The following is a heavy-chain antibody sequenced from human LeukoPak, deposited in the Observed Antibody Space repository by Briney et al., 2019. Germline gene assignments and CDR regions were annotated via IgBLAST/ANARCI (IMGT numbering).Heavy chain of an antibody. D-gene: IGHD3-3*01. V-gene: IGHV3-21*01. CDR1: GFTFSRYS. Sequence: GGSLRLSCAASGFTFSRYSMNWVRQAPGKGLEWVSSISISSNYIYYADSVKGRFTISRDNAKNSLYLQVNSLRAEDTAVYYCARGSRLGVVGRDAFDIWGQGTVVTVSS. CDR2: ISISSNYI. J-gene: IGHJ3*02. CDR3: ARGSRLGVVGRDAFDI.